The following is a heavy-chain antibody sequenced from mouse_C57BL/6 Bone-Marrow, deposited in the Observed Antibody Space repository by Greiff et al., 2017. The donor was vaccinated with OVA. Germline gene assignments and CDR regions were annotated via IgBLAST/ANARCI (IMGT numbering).Heavy chain of an antibody. CDR3: SRRQLRPNYVDY. D-gene: IGHD3-2*02. CDR2: IYPGSGST. V-gene: IGHV1-55*01. J-gene: IGHJ2*01. Sequence: QVQLQQPGAELVKPGASVKMSCKASGYTFTSYWITWVKQRPGQGLEWIGDIYPGSGSTNYNEKFKSKATLTVDTSSSTAYMQLSSLTSEDSAVYYCSRRQLRPNYVDYWGQGTTLTVSS. CDR1: GYTFTSYW.